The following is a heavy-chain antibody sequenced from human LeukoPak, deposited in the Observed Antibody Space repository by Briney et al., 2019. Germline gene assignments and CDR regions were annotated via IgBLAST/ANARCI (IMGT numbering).Heavy chain of an antibody. Sequence: SSETLSLTCTVTGGSISSYYWSWIRQPPGKGLEWIGYIYYSGSTNNNPSLKSRVTISVDTSKNQFSLKLSSVTAADTAVYYCARYYDSSGPGIVDDWGQGTLVTVSS. V-gene: IGHV4-59*01. CDR3: ARYYDSSGPGIVDD. J-gene: IGHJ4*02. CDR1: GGSISSYY. CDR2: IYYSGST. D-gene: IGHD3-22*01.